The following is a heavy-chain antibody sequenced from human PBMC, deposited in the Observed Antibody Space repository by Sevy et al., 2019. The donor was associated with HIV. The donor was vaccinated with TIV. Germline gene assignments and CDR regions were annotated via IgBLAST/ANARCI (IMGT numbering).Heavy chain of an antibody. J-gene: IGHJ4*02. CDR1: GFTFNYYF. CDR2: ISSHSSYI. V-gene: IGHV3-21*01. Sequence: GGSLRLSCAASGFTFNYYFMNWVRQAPGKGLEWVSYISSHSSYINYADSVKGRITISRDNAKNSLYLQMNSLRAEDTAVYYCARGDYYGSLYYFDYWGQGALVTVSS. CDR3: ARGDYYGSLYYFDY. D-gene: IGHD3-10*01.